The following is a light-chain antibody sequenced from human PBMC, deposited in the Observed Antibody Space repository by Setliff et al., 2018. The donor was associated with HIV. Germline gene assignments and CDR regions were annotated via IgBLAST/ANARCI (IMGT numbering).Light chain of an antibody. CDR3: SSYEGSNNYI. CDR2: EVS. V-gene: IGLV2-8*01. J-gene: IGLJ1*01. CDR1: SRDVGGYNY. Sequence: QSALTQPPSASGSPGQSVTISCTGTSRDVGGYNYVSWYQQHPGKAPKLMIYEVSKRPSGVPDRFSGSKSGNTASLTVSGLQAEDEADYYCSSYEGSNNYIFGSGTKVTVL.